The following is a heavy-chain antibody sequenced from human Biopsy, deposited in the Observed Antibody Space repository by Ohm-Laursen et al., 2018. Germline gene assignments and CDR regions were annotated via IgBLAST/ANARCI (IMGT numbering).Heavy chain of an antibody. J-gene: IGHJ4*02. V-gene: IGHV4-59*12. Sequence: SDTLSLTCTVSSASINLYYWGWIRQSPGKGLEWIGYINHSGHTNYNPSLKSRLTMPVDTSKNQFSLKLSSVTAADTAVYYCARGRLRAVARFDYWGQGTLVTVSS. CDR3: ARGRLRAVARFDY. D-gene: IGHD6-19*01. CDR2: INHSGHT. CDR1: SASINLYY.